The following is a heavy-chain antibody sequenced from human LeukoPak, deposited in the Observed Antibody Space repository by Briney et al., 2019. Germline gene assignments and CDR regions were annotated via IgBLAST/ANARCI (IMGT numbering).Heavy chain of an antibody. CDR3: ASEKYSGSRDAFDI. D-gene: IGHD1-26*01. CDR1: GFTFSSYG. CDR2: IWYDGSNK. V-gene: IGHV3-33*01. Sequence: GGSLRLSCAASGFTFSSYGMHWVRQAPGKGLEWVAVIWYDGSNKYYADSVKGRFTISRDNSKNTLYLQMNSLRAEDTAVYYCASEKYSGSRDAFDIWGQGTMVTVSS. J-gene: IGHJ3*02.